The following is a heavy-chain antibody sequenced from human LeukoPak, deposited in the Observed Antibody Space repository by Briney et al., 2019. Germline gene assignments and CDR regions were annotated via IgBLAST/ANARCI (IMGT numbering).Heavy chain of an antibody. CDR2: TYYSGST. J-gene: IGHJ3*02. Sequence: PSETLSLTCSVYGGSFSGYCWSWIRQPPGKALEWIGNTYYSGSTNYNPSLKSRVTISVDTSKDRFSLKLTSVTAADTAVYYCASARFSMTPYAFDIWGRGTMVTVSS. D-gene: IGHD2/OR15-2a*01. V-gene: IGHV4-59*01. CDR3: ASARFSMTPYAFDI. CDR1: GGSFSGYC.